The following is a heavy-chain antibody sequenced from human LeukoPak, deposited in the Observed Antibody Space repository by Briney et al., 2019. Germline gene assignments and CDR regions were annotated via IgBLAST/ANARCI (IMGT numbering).Heavy chain of an antibody. CDR1: GGSVSSGSYY. V-gene: IGHV4-61*02. Sequence: PSETLSLTCTVSGGSVSSGSYYWTWIRQPAGKGLEWIGRINTSGTTNYNPSLKSRVTLSVDTSKNQFSLKLSSVTAADTAVYYCARGWVTTSRAFDTWGQGTMVTVSS. D-gene: IGHD4-17*01. CDR2: INTSGTT. CDR3: ARGWVTTSRAFDT. J-gene: IGHJ3*02.